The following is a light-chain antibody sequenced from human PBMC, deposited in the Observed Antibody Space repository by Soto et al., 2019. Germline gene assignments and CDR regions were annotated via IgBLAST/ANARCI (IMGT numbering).Light chain of an antibody. J-gene: IGKJ3*01. CDR2: DAS. Sequence: DVQMTQSPSSLSASVGDRVTITCQASQDISNYLNWYQQKPGKAPKLLIYDASNLETGVPSRFSGSGSGRDFSFTISSLQPEDIATYYCQEYDNLPSFGPGTKVDIK. V-gene: IGKV1-33*01. CDR1: QDISNY. CDR3: QEYDNLPS.